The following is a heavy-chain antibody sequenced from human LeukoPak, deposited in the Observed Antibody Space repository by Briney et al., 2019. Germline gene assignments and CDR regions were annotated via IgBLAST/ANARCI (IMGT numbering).Heavy chain of an antibody. J-gene: IGHJ4*02. Sequence: PGGSLRLSCAASGFTFSSYAMTWARQAPGEGLEWVSAISSSGGATYYADSVKGRFTISRDNSNHTLFLQMDSLTDEDTAIYYCARDWGGVPSAGSHFEYWGQGTLVTVSS. CDR3: ARDWGGVPSAGSHFEY. CDR1: GFTFSSYA. CDR2: ISSSGGAT. D-gene: IGHD2-2*01. V-gene: IGHV3-23*01.